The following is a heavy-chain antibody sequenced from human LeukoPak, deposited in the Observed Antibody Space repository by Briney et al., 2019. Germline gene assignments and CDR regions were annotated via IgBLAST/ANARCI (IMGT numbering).Heavy chain of an antibody. CDR3: ARARNYYDNSGYYYEGDAFDI. D-gene: IGHD3-22*01. CDR1: GGSISNYH. V-gene: IGHV4-59*01. CDR2: IFYSGRT. J-gene: IGHJ3*02. Sequence: SETLSLTCTVSGGSISNYHWGWIRQPPGKGLEWIGYIFYSGRTNDNPSLKSRVTISVDTSKNQFSLRLSSVTAADTAVYYCARARNYYDNSGYYYEGDAFDIWGQGTMVTVSS.